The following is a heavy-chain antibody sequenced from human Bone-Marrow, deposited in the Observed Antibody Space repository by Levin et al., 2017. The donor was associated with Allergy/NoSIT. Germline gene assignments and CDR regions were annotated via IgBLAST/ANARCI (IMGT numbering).Heavy chain of an antibody. J-gene: IGHJ6*02. CDR2: INHSGRV. CDR3: ARGRREIFGMFVLGRPIPTTYGLDV. V-gene: IGHV4-34*01. CDR1: VGSFSDYY. Sequence: GSLRLSCAVYVGSFSDYYWNWVRQSPGKGLEWIGEINHSGRVNQNPSLKSRVSIAVDTSKNQISLRMSSVTAADTAVYYCARGRREIFGMFVLGRPIPTTYGLDVWGQGTTVIVS. D-gene: IGHD3-3*01.